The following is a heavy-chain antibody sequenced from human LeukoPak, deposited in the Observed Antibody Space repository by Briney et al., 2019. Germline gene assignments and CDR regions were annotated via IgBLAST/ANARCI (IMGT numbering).Heavy chain of an antibody. Sequence: TGGSLRLSCAASGFTFSSYSMNWVRQAPGKGLEWVSSISSSSSYIYSADSVKGRFTISRDNSKNTLYLQMNSLRAEDTAVYYCARVRAVSKRFVTMVRGMKNEYYFDYWGQGTLVTVSS. CDR2: ISSSSSYI. CDR1: GFTFSSYS. J-gene: IGHJ4*02. CDR3: ARVRAVSKRFVTMVRGMKNEYYFDY. V-gene: IGHV3-21*01. D-gene: IGHD3-10*01.